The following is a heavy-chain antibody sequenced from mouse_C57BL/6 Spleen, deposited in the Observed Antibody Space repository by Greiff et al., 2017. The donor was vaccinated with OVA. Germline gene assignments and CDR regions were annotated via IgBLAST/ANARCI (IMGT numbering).Heavy chain of an antibody. J-gene: IGHJ4*01. CDR3: ARSAKGYAMDY. D-gene: IGHD1-3*01. CDR2: IDPSDSYT. Sequence: QVQLKQPGAELVMPGASVKLSCKASGYTFTSYWMHWVKQRPGQGLEWIGEIDPSDSYTNYNQKFKGKSTLTVDKSSSTAYMQLSSLTSEDSAVYYCARSAKGYAMDYWGQGTSVTVSS. CDR1: GYTFTSYW. V-gene: IGHV1-69*01.